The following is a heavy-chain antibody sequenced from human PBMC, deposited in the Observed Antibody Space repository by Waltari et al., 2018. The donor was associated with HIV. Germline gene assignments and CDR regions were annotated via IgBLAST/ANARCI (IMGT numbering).Heavy chain of an antibody. Sequence: QAQLVQSGAEVKTVGDSGRVSCRTSGFRLNDSFIHRVGQAPGLGLEGVGRVNPKSGGAESLLTFQDRAAMTADTSLNSVYFQLSGLRPVDTAVFFCAREKFCDDRSCFDGLDFWGQGSFITVFS. J-gene: IGHJ4*02. V-gene: IGHV1-2*06. CDR1: GFRLNDSF. CDR3: AREKFCDDRSCFDGLDF. D-gene: IGHD3-9*01. CDR2: VNPKSGGA.